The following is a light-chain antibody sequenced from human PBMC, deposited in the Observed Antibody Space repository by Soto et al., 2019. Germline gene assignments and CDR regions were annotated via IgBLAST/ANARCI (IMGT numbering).Light chain of an antibody. CDR2: AAS. Sequence: DIQMTQSPSYLSPSVGDRVTIACRASQSISTYLHWYQQKPGKAPNLLIYAASTLQSGVPSRFSGSGSGTDFTLTSSSLQPEDFATYFCQHGYSTPLTFGGGTKVDIK. CDR3: QHGYSTPLT. V-gene: IGKV1-39*01. J-gene: IGKJ4*01. CDR1: QSISTY.